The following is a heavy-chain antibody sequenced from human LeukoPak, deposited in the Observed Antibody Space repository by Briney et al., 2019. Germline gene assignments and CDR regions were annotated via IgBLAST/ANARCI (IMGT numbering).Heavy chain of an antibody. CDR3: ARGVTSIAARPPDY. CDR1: GYTFTGYY. J-gene: IGHJ4*02. V-gene: IGHV1-2*02. D-gene: IGHD6-6*01. CDR2: INPNSGGT. Sequence: GASVKVSCKASGYTFTGYYMHWVRQAPGQGLEWMGWINPNSGGTNYAQKFQGRVTMTRDTSISTAYMELSRLRSDDTAVYYCARGVTSIAARPPDYWGQGTLVTVSS.